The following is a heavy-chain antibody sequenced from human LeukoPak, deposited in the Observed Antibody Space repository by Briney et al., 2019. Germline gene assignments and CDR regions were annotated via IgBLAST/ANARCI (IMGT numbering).Heavy chain of an antibody. Sequence: PGGSLRLSCAASGFTFTSYWMHWVRQVPGKGLLYISSINSDGSTTRYADSVKGRFTISRDNAKNTLYLQMNSLRAEDTAVYYCARDESRVWGQGTLVTVSS. CDR3: ARDESRV. CDR2: INSDGSTT. D-gene: IGHD6-13*01. J-gene: IGHJ4*02. CDR1: GFTFTSYW. V-gene: IGHV3-74*01.